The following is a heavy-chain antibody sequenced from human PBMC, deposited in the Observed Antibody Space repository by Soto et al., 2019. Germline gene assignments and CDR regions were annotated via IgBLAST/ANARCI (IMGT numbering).Heavy chain of an antibody. D-gene: IGHD4-17*01. CDR2: IYYSGST. J-gene: IGHJ4*02. Sequence: SETLSLTCTVSGGSISSYYWSWIRQPPGKGLEWIGYIYYSGSTNYNPSLKSRVTISVDTSKNQFSLKLSSVTAADTAVYYCARGSDYGDLQIDYWGQGTLVTVSS. CDR1: GGSISSYY. V-gene: IGHV4-59*01. CDR3: ARGSDYGDLQIDY.